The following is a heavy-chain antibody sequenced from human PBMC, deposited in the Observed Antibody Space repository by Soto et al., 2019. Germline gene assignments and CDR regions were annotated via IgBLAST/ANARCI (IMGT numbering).Heavy chain of an antibody. V-gene: IGHV3-21*01. CDR3: AREKNWNDDPGFDY. Sequence: EVQLVESGGGLVKPGGSLRLSCAASGFTFSSYSMNWVRQAPGKGLEWVSSISSSSSYIYYADSVKGRFTISRDNAKNSLYLQMNSLRADDTAVYYCAREKNWNDDPGFDYWGQGTLVTVSS. D-gene: IGHD1-1*01. CDR1: GFTFSSYS. J-gene: IGHJ4*02. CDR2: ISSSSSYI.